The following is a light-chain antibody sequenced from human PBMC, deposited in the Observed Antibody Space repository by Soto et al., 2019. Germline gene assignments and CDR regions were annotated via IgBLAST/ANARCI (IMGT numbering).Light chain of an antibody. Sequence: QAVVTQEPSLTVSPGGTVTLTCDSSTGTVTSGHYPYWFQQKPGQAPRTLIYDTSNKHSWTPARFSGSRLGGKAAVTLAGAQPEDEAEYYCLLSYSGALVFGGGTKVTVL. CDR3: LLSYSGALV. V-gene: IGLV7-46*01. CDR2: DTS. J-gene: IGLJ2*01. CDR1: TGTVTSGHY.